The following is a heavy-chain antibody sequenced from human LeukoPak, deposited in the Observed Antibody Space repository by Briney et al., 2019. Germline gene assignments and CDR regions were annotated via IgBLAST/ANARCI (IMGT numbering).Heavy chain of an antibody. Sequence: SETLSLTCAVYGGSISSYYWSWIRQPPGKGLEWIGYIYYSGSTNYNPSLKSRVTISVDTSKNQFSLKLSSVTAADTAVYYCARGGQWGPWYYFDYWGQGTLVTVSS. D-gene: IGHD6-19*01. V-gene: IGHV4-59*01. CDR2: IYYSGST. J-gene: IGHJ4*02. CDR1: GGSISSYY. CDR3: ARGGQWGPWYYFDY.